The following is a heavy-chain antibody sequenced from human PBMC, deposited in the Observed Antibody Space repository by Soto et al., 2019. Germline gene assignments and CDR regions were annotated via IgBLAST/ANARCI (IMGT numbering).Heavy chain of an antibody. V-gene: IGHV3-33*01. D-gene: IGHD3-3*01. CDR2: IWYDGSNK. Sequence: QVQLVESGGGVVQPGRSLRLSCAASGFTFSSYGMHWVRQAPGKGLEWVAVIWYDGSNKYYADSVKGRFTLFRDNSKDTLYRQMNSLSAEETAVYYCARSLKWLLLARHYYGMDVWGQGTTFTVTS. J-gene: IGHJ6*02. CDR3: ARSLKWLLLARHYYGMDV. CDR1: GFTFSSYG.